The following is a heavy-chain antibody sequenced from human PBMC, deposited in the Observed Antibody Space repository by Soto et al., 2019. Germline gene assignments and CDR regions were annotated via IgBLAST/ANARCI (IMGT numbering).Heavy chain of an antibody. CDR3: ARGLGGLWFGELLPRPYYYYGMDV. Sequence: SETLSLTCAVYGGSFSGYYWSWIRQPPGKGLEWIGEINHSGSTNYNPSLKSRVTISVDTSKNQFSLKLSSVTAADTAVYYCARGLGGLWFGELLPRPYYYYGMDVWGQGTTVTVSS. D-gene: IGHD3-10*01. CDR1: GGSFSGYY. CDR2: INHSGST. J-gene: IGHJ6*02. V-gene: IGHV4-34*01.